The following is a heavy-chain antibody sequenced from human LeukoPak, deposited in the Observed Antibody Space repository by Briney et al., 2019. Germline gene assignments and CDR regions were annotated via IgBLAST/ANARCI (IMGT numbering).Heavy chain of an antibody. CDR3: ARGSTDGYCSGGSCYSTSNRFDP. V-gene: IGHV4-34*01. CDR1: GGPFRGYY. CDR2: INHSGST. D-gene: IGHD2-15*01. Sequence: SETLSLTCAVYGGPFRGYYWSWIRQPPGKGVEGIGEINHSGSTNYNPSFKSRVTISVDTSKNQFSLKLSSVTAADTAMYYCARGSTDGYCSGGSCYSTSNRFDPWGKGTLVTVSS. J-gene: IGHJ5*02.